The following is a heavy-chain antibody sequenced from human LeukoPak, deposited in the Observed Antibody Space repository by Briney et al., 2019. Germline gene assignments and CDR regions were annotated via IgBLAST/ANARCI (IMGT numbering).Heavy chain of an antibody. D-gene: IGHD3-10*01. V-gene: IGHV4-34*01. CDR3: AREKGRITMVRGVRVFDY. Sequence: PSETLSLTCAVYGGSFSGYYWSWIRQPPGKGLGWIGEINHSGSTNYNPSLKSRVTISVDTSKNQFSLKLSSVTAADTAVYYCAREKGRITMVRGVRVFDYWGQGTLVTVSS. CDR2: INHSGST. CDR1: GGSFSGYY. J-gene: IGHJ4*02.